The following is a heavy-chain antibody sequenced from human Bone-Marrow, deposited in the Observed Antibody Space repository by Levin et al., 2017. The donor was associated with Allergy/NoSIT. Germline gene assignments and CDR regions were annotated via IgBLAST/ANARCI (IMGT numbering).Heavy chain of an antibody. D-gene: IGHD1-26*01. J-gene: IGHJ3*02. V-gene: IGHV3-30*18. CDR3: AKDLRVGARWGGRLIWVVDAFDI. CDR2: ISYDGSNK. Sequence: GGSLRLSCAASGFTFSSYGMHWVRQAPGKGLEWVAVISYDGSNKYYADSVKGRFTISRDNSKNTLYLQMNSLRAEDTAVYYCAKDLRVGARWGGRLIWVVDAFDIWGQGTMVTVSS. CDR1: GFTFSSYG.